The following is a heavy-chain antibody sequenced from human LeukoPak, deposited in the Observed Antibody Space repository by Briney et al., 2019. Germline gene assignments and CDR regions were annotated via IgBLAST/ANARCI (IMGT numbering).Heavy chain of an antibody. CDR2: IYYSGST. J-gene: IGHJ6*03. D-gene: IGHD3-10*01. CDR1: GGSISSSSYY. V-gene: IGHV4-39*07. CDR3: AKSARVRGVTYYYYYMDV. Sequence: SETLSLTCTVSGGSISSSSYYWGWIRRPPGKGLEWIGSIYYSGSTYYNPSLKSRVTISVDTSKNQFSLKLSSVTAADTAVYYCAKSARVRGVTYYYYYMDVWGKGTTVTISS.